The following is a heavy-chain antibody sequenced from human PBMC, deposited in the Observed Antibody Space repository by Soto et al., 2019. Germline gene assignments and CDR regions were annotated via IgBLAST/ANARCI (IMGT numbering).Heavy chain of an antibody. D-gene: IGHD3-22*01. CDR3: ARSPLITMILVVNYYFDY. V-gene: IGHV1-18*01. Sequence: ASVKVSCKASGYTFTSYGISWVRQAPGQGLEWMGWISAYNGNTNYAQKLQGRVTMTTDTSTSTAYMELRSLRSDDTAVYYCARSPLITMILVVNYYFDYWGQGTLVTVSS. CDR1: GYTFTSYG. J-gene: IGHJ4*02. CDR2: ISAYNGNT.